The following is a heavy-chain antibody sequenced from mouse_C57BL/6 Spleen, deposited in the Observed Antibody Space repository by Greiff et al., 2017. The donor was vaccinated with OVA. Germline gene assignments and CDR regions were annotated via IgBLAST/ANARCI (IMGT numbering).Heavy chain of an antibody. CDR1: GYTFTSYW. J-gene: IGHJ1*03. Sequence: QVQLQQSGAELVKPGASVKMSCKASGYTFTSYWITWVKQRPGQGLEWIGDIYPGSGSTNYNEKFKSKATLTVDTSSSTAYMQLSSLTSEDSAVYYCAKASITTVVHWYFDVWGTGTTVTVSS. V-gene: IGHV1-55*01. D-gene: IGHD1-1*01. CDR2: IYPGSGST. CDR3: AKASITTVVHWYFDV.